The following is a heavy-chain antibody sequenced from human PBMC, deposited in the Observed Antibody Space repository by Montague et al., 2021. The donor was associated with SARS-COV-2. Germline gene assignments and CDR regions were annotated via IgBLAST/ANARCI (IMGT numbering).Heavy chain of an antibody. D-gene: IGHD3-10*01. CDR2: ISWNSGSI. CDR3: ATGGVSQLLYLGCDYMDV. V-gene: IGHV3-9*01. CDR1: GFTFSDYA. Sequence: SLRLSCAASGFTFSDYAMHWVRQAPGKGLEWVSGISWNSGSIDYADSVKGRFTISRDNAKNSLYLQMNRLRAEDTAVYYCATGGVSQLLYLGCDYMDVWGKGTTVTVSS. J-gene: IGHJ6*03.